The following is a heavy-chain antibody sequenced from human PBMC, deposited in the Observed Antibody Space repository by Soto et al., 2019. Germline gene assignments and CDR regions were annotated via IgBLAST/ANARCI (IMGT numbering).Heavy chain of an antibody. CDR2: IYYSGST. CDR1: GGSISNYY. CDR3: ARHRYSYGVYYFDY. Sequence: SETLSLTCIVSGGSISNYYWSWIRQPPGKGLEWIGYIYYSGSTNYNPSLTSRVTISVDTSKNQFSLKLSSVTAADTAVYYCARHRYSYGVYYFDYWGQGTLVTV. V-gene: IGHV4-59*08. J-gene: IGHJ4*02. D-gene: IGHD5-18*01.